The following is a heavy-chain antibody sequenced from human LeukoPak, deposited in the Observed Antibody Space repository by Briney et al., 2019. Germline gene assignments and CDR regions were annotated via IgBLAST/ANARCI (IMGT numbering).Heavy chain of an antibody. CDR1: GFPFSSYS. CDR3: ARDHAYSGSYRPYGMDV. V-gene: IGHV3-30-3*01. J-gene: IGHJ6*02. CDR2: ISYDGSNK. Sequence: PGGSLRLSCAASGFPFSSYSMTWVRQAPGKGLEWVAVISYDGSNKYYADSVKGRFTISRDNSKNTLYLQMNSLRAEDTAVYYCARDHAYSGSYRPYGMDVWGQGTTVTVSS. D-gene: IGHD1-26*01.